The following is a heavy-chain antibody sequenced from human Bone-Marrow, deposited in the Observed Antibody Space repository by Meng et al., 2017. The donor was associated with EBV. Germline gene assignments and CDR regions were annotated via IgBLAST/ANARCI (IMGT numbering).Heavy chain of an antibody. V-gene: IGHV4-34*02. CDR1: GGSFSDHY. D-gene: IGHD3-22*01. CDR3: ARGRSSISMVVLVITGSHYYFDS. Sequence: QVQLQQWGTRLLKPSETLSLTCALYGGSFSDHYWSWLRQPPGKGLEWIGEIDHSGRTNYTPSLKSRVTISVDTSKNQFSLKLTSMTAADTAVYYCARGRSSISMVVLVITGSHYYFDSWGQGTLVTVAS. CDR2: IDHSGRT. J-gene: IGHJ4*02.